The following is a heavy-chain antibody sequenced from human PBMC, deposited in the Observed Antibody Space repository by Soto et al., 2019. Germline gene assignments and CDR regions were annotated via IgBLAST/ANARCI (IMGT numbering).Heavy chain of an antibody. CDR3: AKMRGDCYNYFDY. D-gene: IGHD2-21*01. J-gene: IGHJ4*02. V-gene: IGHV1-46*01. CDR2: INPSGGST. Sequence: QVQLVQSGAEVRKPGASVKVSCKSSGYTFSDYYIYWVRQAPGQGLEWMGKINPSGGSTTYAQKFLGRVTMTRDTSTSTVYMELSSLRSEDTAVYFCAKMRGDCYNYFDYWGQGTLVTVSS. CDR1: GYTFSDYY.